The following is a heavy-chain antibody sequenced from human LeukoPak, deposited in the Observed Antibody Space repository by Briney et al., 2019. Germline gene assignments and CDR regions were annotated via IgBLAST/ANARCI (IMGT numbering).Heavy chain of an antibody. CDR1: GFTFSSYA. J-gene: IGHJ4*02. Sequence: PGGSLRLSCAASGFTFSSYAMHWVRQAPGKGLEWVAVISYDGSNKYYADSVKGRFTISRDNSKNTLYLQMNSLRAEDTAVYYCARDCHDFGSGLIDYWGQGTLVNVSS. CDR3: ARDCHDFGSGLIDY. CDR2: ISYDGSNK. D-gene: IGHD3-3*01. V-gene: IGHV3-30*04.